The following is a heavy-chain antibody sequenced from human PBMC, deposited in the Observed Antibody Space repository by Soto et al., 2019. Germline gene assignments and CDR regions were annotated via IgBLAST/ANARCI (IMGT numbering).Heavy chain of an antibody. CDR1: GGSVSSGGYY. Sequence: SGTLSLTCTVSGGSVSSGGYYWSWIRQHPGKDLEWIGYIYYSGSTYYNPSLKSRVTISVDTSKNQFSLKLSSVTAADSAVYYCAGERTTVVSYDAFDIWGQGTRVTVSS. J-gene: IGHJ3*02. CDR2: IYYSGST. V-gene: IGHV4-31*03. CDR3: AGERTTVVSYDAFDI. D-gene: IGHD4-17*01.